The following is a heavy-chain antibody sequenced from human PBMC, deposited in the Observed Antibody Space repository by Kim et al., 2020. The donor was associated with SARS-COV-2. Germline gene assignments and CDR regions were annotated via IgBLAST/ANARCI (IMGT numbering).Heavy chain of an antibody. CDR2: ISSSGSTR. Sequence: GGSLRLSCAASAFIFSSYEMNWVRQAPGKGLEWISFISSSGSTRYYADSVTGRFTISRANAKNSLFLEMNSPRSEDTAVYYCARGWDFESRWYFDLWGRGTLVTVSS. V-gene: IGHV3-48*03. CDR1: AFIFSSYE. CDR3: ARGWDFESRWYFDL. J-gene: IGHJ2*01. D-gene: IGHD1-26*01.